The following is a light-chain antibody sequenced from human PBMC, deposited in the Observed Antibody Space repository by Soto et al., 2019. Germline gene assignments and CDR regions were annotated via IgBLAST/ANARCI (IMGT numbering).Light chain of an antibody. J-gene: IGLJ1*01. CDR2: DVS. V-gene: IGLV2-14*03. CDR1: SSGVGAYNF. CDR3: SSYTSSSTHV. Sequence: QSVLTQPPSASGSPGQSITISCTGTSSGVGAYNFVSWYQQHPGKVPKLMIFDVSSRPSGVSDRFSGSKSGNTASLTISGLQAEDEGDYYCSSYTSSSTHVFGSGTKLTVL.